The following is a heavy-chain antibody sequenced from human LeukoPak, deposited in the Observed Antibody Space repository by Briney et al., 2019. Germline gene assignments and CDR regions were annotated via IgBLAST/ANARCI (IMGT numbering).Heavy chain of an antibody. J-gene: IGHJ6*03. D-gene: IGHD6-13*01. CDR3: ARARSGYSSIDGWYYYYMDV. V-gene: IGHV1-8*01. CDR1: GYTFTSYD. Sequence: ASVKVSCRASGYTFTSYDINWVRQATGQGLEWMGWMNPNSGNTGYAQKFQGRVTMTRNTSISTAYMELSSLRSEDTAVYYCARARSGYSSIDGWYYYYMDVWGKGTTVTISS. CDR2: MNPNSGNT.